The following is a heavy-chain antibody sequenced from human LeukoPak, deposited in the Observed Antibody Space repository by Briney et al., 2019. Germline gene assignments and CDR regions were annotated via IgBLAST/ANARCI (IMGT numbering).Heavy chain of an antibody. D-gene: IGHD5-12*01. CDR2: INPNSGDT. CDR3: AKNPYEYYFDY. CDR1: GYTFTGYY. J-gene: IGHJ4*02. V-gene: IGHV1-2*02. Sequence: ASVKVSCKASGYTFTGYYMHWVRQAPGQGLEWMGWINPNSGDTNYAQKFQGRVTMTRDTSINTAYMELSRLRTDDTAVYYCAKNPYEYYFDYWGQGTRVTVSS.